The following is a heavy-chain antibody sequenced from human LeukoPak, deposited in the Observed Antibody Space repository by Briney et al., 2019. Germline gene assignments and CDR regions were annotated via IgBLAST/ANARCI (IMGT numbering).Heavy chain of an antibody. D-gene: IGHD2-15*01. CDR2: ISSSGSTI. CDR1: GFTFSDYY. V-gene: IGHV3-11*04. J-gene: IGHJ3*02. CDR3: GRGGYCSGGTCYRFNAFDI. Sequence: GGSLRLSCAASGFTFSDYYMSWIRQAPGKWLEWVSYISSSGSTIYYADSVKGRFTISTDNAKNSLFPQMNSLRVEDTAVYYCGRGGYCSGGTCYRFNAFDIWGQGTTVTVSS.